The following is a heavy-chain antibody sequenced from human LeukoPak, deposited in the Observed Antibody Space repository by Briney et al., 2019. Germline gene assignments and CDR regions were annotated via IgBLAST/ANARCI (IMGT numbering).Heavy chain of an antibody. D-gene: IGHD3-22*01. J-gene: IGHJ4*02. CDR3: AKGSDYYDSSGPHFDY. CDR1: GFTFSSYG. V-gene: IGHV3-30*18. Sequence: GRSLRLSCAASGFTFSSYGMHWVRHAPGKGLEWVAVISYDGSNKYYADSVKGRFTISRDNSKNTLYLQMNSLRAEDTAVYYCAKGSDYYDSSGPHFDYWGQGTLVTVSS. CDR2: ISYDGSNK.